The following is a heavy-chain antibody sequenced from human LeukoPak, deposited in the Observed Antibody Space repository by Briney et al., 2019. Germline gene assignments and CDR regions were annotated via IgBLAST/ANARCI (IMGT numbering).Heavy chain of an antibody. Sequence: GGSLRLSCAASGFTFSSYAMHWVRQAPGKGLEWVAVISYDGSNKYYADSVKGRFTISRDNAKNTLYLQMNSLRAEDTAVYYCARGLFIYSSSWYFDYWGQGTLVTVSS. D-gene: IGHD6-13*01. J-gene: IGHJ4*02. V-gene: IGHV3-30-3*01. CDR3: ARGLFIYSSSWYFDY. CDR2: ISYDGSNK. CDR1: GFTFSSYA.